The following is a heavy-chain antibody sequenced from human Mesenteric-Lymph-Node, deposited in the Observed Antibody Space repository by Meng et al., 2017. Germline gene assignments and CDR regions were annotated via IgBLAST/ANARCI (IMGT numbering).Heavy chain of an antibody. CDR2: ISYDGSNK. Sequence: GGSLRLSCAASGFTFSSYAMHWVRQAPGKGLEWVAVISYDGSNKYYADSVKGRFTISRDNSKNTLYLQMNSLRAEDTAVYYCAKSPSPEDTPDYWGQGTLVTVSS. V-gene: IGHV3-30*01. J-gene: IGHJ4*02. CDR1: GFTFSSYA. D-gene: IGHD2-15*01. CDR3: AKSPSPEDTPDY.